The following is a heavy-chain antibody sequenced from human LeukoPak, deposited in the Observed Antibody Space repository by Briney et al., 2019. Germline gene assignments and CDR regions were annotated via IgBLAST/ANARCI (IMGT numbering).Heavy chain of an antibody. CDR2: IYTSGST. Sequence: PSETLSLTCTVSGGSIGGYYWSWVRQPAGKGLEWIGRIYTSGSTNYNPSLKSRVTISVDTSKNQFSLKLSSVTAADTAVYYCARGYDSSWYWFDPWGQGTLVTVSS. J-gene: IGHJ5*02. V-gene: IGHV4-4*07. D-gene: IGHD6-13*01. CDR3: ARGYDSSWYWFDP. CDR1: GGSIGGYY.